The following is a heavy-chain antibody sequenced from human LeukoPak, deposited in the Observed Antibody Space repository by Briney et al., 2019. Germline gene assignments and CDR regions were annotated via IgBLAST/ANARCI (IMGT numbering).Heavy chain of an antibody. J-gene: IGHJ4*02. D-gene: IGHD3-16*01. CDR1: GGSISSDRFY. CDR2: IKSSNT. V-gene: IGHV4-61*02. CDR3: ARVPDWTYVPDY. Sequence: PSETLSLTCTVSGGSISSDRFYWTWVRQPAGKGLEWIGRIKSSNTNYNPSLKSRVDVSVDTSTNQFSLKLSSLTAADTAVYYCARVPDWTYVPDYWGQGTLVTVSS.